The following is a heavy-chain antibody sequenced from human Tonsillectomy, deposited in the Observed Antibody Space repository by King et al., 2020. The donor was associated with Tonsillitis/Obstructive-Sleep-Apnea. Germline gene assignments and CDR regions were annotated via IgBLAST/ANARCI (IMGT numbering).Heavy chain of an antibody. J-gene: IGHJ6*03. CDR1: GHTFSGYS. V-gene: IGHV3-11*05. D-gene: IGHD3-22*01. CDR3: ARLGVSSGSEYYMDV. Sequence: VQLVESGGGLVKPGGSLRLSCAASGHTFSGYSMSWIRQAPGKGLEWVSYISLSGSYTNYAEPVKGRFTISRDNAKTSLFLEMTSLRAEDTAVYYCARLGVSSGSEYYMDVWGKGTTVTVSS. CDR2: ISLSGSYT.